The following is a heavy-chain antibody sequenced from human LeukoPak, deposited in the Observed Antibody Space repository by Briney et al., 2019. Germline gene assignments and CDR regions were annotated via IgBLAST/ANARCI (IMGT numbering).Heavy chain of an antibody. J-gene: IGHJ5*02. CDR1: GFTFSSYA. CDR3: ARENPYVS. V-gene: IGHV3-21*01. Sequence: GGSLRLSCAASGFTFSSYAMSWVRQAPGKGLEWVSSISSSSSYIYYADSMKGRFTISRDNAKNSLYLEMSSLRVEDTGVYYCARENPYVSWGQGTLVTVSS. D-gene: IGHD1-14*01. CDR2: ISSSSSYI.